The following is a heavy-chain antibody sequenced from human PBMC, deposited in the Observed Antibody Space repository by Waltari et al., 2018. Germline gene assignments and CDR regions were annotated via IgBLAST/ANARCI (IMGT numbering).Heavy chain of an antibody. CDR1: GGSISSYY. CDR2: IYYSGST. D-gene: IGHD3-10*01. CDR3: ARLGERGGPLRD. J-gene: IGHJ4*02. V-gene: IGHV4-59*01. Sequence: QVQLQESGPGLVKPSETLSLTCTVSGGSISSYYWSWIRQPPGKGLEWIGYIYYSGSTNYNPSLKRRVTISVDTSKNQFSLKLSSVTAADTAVYYCARLGERGGPLRDWGQGTLVTVSS.